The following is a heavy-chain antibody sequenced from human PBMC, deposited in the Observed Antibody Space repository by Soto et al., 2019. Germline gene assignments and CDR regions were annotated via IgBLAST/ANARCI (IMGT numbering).Heavy chain of an antibody. D-gene: IGHD2-2*01. CDR1: GGTFSSYA. CDR2: IIPIFGTA. J-gene: IGHJ4*02. CDR3: ARGGCSSTSCSKHYFDY. V-gene: IGHV1-69*01. Sequence: QVQLVQSGAEVKKPGSSVKVSCKASGGTFSSYAISWVRQAPGQGLEWMGGIIPIFGTANYAQKFQGRVTITADESTSTADMELRSLRSEDTAVYYCARGGCSSTSCSKHYFDYWGQGTLVTVSS.